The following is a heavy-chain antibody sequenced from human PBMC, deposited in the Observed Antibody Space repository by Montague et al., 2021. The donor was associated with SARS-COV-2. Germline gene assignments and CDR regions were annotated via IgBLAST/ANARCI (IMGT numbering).Heavy chain of an antibody. CDR3: ARKASRGITIFGVVTASYYFDY. J-gene: IGHJ4*02. CDR1: GRSISSSSYY. Sequence: SDTLSLTCTLSGRSISSSSYYWGWIRQPPGKGLEWIGSIYYSGSTYYNPSLKSRVTISVDTSKNQFSLKLSSVTAADTAVYYCARKASRGITIFGVVTASYYFDYWGQGTLVTVSS. D-gene: IGHD3-3*01. V-gene: IGHV4-39*01. CDR2: IYYSGST.